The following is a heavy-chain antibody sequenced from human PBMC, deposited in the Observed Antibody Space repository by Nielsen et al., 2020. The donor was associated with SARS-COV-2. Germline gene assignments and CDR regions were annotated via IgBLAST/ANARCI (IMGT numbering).Heavy chain of an antibody. CDR1: GGSISSSSYY. V-gene: IGHV4-39*01. J-gene: IGHJ5*02. CDR3: ARQGDIVVVPAEEEYWFDP. CDR2: IYYSGST. Sequence: LRFSCTVSGGSISSSSYYWGWIRQPPGKGLEWIGSIYYSGSTYYNPSLKSRVTISVDTSKNQFSLKLSSVTAADTAVYYCARQGDIVVVPAEEEYWFDPWGQGTLVTVSS. D-gene: IGHD2-2*01.